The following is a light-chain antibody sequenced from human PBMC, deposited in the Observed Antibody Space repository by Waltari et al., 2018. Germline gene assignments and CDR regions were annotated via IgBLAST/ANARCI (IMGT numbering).Light chain of an antibody. V-gene: IGKV1-39*01. CDR2: AAS. CDR3: QQSYSTPPRWT. Sequence: DIQMTQSPSSLSASVGDRVTIPCRASQSISSYLNWYQQKPGKAPKLLIYAASSLQSGVPSRFSGSGSGTDFTLTISSLQPEDFATYYCQQSYSTPPRWTFGQGTKVEIK. J-gene: IGKJ1*01. CDR1: QSISSY.